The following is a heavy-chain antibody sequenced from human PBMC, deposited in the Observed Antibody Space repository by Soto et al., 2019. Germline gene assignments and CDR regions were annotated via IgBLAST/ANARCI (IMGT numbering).Heavy chain of an antibody. J-gene: IGHJ4*02. CDR2: IIPMFDTT. D-gene: IGHD2-21*02. Sequence: QVHLVQSGPEVREPGSSVKVSCKASGGSFSSDAITWVRQAPGQGLEWIGEIIPMFDTTNYAPEFQGRVTITADTATTTVYMEVNRLTPDDTAVYYCAREVVTETTFGYFDFWGQGALVTVSS. CDR3: AREVVTETTFGYFDF. CDR1: GGSFSSDA. V-gene: IGHV1-69*06.